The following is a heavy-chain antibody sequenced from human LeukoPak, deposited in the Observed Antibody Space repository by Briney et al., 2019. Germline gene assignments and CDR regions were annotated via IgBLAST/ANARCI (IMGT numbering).Heavy chain of an antibody. CDR1: GYTFTSYG. D-gene: IGHD6-13*01. Sequence: ASVKVSCKASGYTFTSYGISWVRQAPGQGLEWMGWISAYNGNTNYAQKFQGRVTMTRNTSISTAYMELSSLRSEDTAVYYCARGRDSSSDYWGQGTLVTVSS. J-gene: IGHJ4*02. CDR3: ARGRDSSSDY. V-gene: IGHV1-18*01. CDR2: ISAYNGNT.